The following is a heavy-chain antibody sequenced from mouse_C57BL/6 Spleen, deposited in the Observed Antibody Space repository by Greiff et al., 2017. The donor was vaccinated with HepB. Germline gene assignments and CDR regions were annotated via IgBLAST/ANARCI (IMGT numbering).Heavy chain of an antibody. CDR2: INPSSGYT. J-gene: IGHJ4*01. D-gene: IGHD2-2*01. CDR1: GYTFTSYT. CDR3: GREGGYPYYYAMDY. V-gene: IGHV1-4*01. Sequence: QVQLQQSGAALARPGASVKLSCKASGYTFTSYTMHWVKQRPGQGLEWIGYINPSSGYTKYNQKFKDKATLTADKSSSTAYMQLSSLTSEDSAVYYCGREGGYPYYYAMDYWGQGTSVTVSS.